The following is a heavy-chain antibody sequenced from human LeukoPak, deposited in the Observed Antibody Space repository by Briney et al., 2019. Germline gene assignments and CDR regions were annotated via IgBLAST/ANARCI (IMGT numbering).Heavy chain of an antibody. D-gene: IGHD3-22*01. Sequence: SETLSLTCTVSGGSISYGNYYWRWIRQPAGKGLEWIGRFYTSGSTTYNPSLKSRVTISVDTSKNQLSLKLSSVTAADTAIYSCAEDSSGYYSSFQHWGQGTLVTVSS. V-gene: IGHV4-61*02. CDR3: AEDSSGYYSSFQH. CDR2: FYTSGST. J-gene: IGHJ1*01. CDR1: GGSISYGNYY.